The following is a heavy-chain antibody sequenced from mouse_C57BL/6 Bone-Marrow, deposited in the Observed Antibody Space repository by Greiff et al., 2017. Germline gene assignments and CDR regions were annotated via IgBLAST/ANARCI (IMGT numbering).Heavy chain of an antibody. CDR3: ARHGNYSFDY. CDR2: IYPGDGDT. J-gene: IGHJ2*01. Sequence: QVQLKQSGPELVKPGASVKISCKASGYAFSSSWMNWVKQRPGKGLEWIGRIYPGDGDTNYNGKFKGKATLTAAKSSSTAYMQLSGLTSEYSAVYFCARHGNYSFDYWGQGTTLTVSS. CDR1: GYAFSSSW. V-gene: IGHV1-82*01. D-gene: IGHD2-1*01.